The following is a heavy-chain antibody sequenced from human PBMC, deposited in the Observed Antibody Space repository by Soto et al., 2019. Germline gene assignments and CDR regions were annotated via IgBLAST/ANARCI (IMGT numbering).Heavy chain of an antibody. CDR2: VIPIFSIM. V-gene: IGHV1-69*01. CDR3: ARGRTIFGVVHFDY. D-gene: IGHD3-3*01. Sequence: QVQLVQSGAEVKKPGSSVKVSCKASGGTLSNYAIAWVRLAPGQGLEWVGGVIPIFSIMKYAQKFQDRVTFTADDSTNTASMELSSLTSEDTAVYYCARGRTIFGVVHFDYWGQGTLVTVSS. J-gene: IGHJ4*02. CDR1: GGTLSNYA.